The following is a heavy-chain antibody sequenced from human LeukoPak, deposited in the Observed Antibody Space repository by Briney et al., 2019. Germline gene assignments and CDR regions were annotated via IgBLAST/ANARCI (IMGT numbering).Heavy chain of an antibody. CDR1: GFSFSSYA. D-gene: IGHD2-2*01. CDR2: LSASGGTT. CDR3: AKLPREYCSSTSCPNWFDT. Sequence: GGSLRLSCAASGFSFSSYAMTWVRQAPGKGLEWVSALSASGGTTYYADSVKGRFTTSRDNSKNTLYLHMSSLRAEDTAVYYCAKLPREYCSSTSCPNWFDTWGQGTLVTVSS. V-gene: IGHV3-23*01. J-gene: IGHJ5*02.